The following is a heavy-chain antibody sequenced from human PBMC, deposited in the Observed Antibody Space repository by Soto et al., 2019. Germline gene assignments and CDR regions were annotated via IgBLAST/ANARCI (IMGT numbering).Heavy chain of an antibody. J-gene: IGHJ3*01. CDR2: INDIGRT. V-gene: IGHV4-34*01. Sequence: SETLSLTCVVYDDSFTDYFWTWIRLSPGKRLEWIGEINDIGRTNYNPSLKSRVSISVDTSKNQVSLKLNSVTAADTAVYYCAGALFTFTYGGQYVFDVWGQWTEVSVSS. CDR3: AGALFTFTYGGQYVFDV. D-gene: IGHD3-16*01. CDR1: DDSFTDYF.